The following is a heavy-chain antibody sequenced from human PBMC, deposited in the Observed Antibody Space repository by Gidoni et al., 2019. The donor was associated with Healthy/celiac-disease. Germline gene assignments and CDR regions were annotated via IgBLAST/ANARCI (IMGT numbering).Heavy chain of an antibody. CDR3: ARDRNSGWPYYYYGMDV. CDR2: IWYDGSNK. J-gene: IGHJ6*02. D-gene: IGHD5-12*01. CDR1: GFTFRSYC. V-gene: IGHV3-33*01. Sequence: VQLVESGGGVVQPWRSLRLSCAASGFTFRSYCMHWVRQAPGKGLEWVAVIWYDGSNKYYADSVKGRFTISRDNSKNTLYLQRNSLRAEDTAVYYCARDRNSGWPYYYYGMDVWGQGTTVTVSS.